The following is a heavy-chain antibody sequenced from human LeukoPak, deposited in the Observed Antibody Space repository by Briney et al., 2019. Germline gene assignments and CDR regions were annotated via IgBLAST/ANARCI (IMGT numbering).Heavy chain of an antibody. V-gene: IGHV1-46*01. D-gene: IGHD2-21*02. CDR1: GYTFTSYY. Sequence: GASVKVSCKASGYTFTSYYMHWVRQAPGQGLEWMGIINPSGGSTSYAQKFQGRVTMTRDTSISTAYMELSRLRSDDTAVYYCARLGVTAIDWGQGTLVTVSS. CDR3: ARLGVTAID. CDR2: INPSGGST. J-gene: IGHJ4*02.